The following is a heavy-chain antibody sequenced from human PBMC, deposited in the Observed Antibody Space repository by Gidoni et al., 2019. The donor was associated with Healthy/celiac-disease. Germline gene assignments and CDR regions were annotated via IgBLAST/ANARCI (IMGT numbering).Heavy chain of an antibody. CDR3: ARSRYDYVWGSYRYGAFDI. Sequence: ELQLVQSGAEVKTPGESLKISCTGSGYSFTSYWIGWVRQMPGKSLEWLGISYPGDSDTRYSPSFQGHVTISAEKSISTAYRQWSSLKASDTAMYYCARSRYDYVWGSYRYGAFDIWGQGTMVTVSS. V-gene: IGHV5-51*01. D-gene: IGHD3-16*02. J-gene: IGHJ3*02. CDR2: SYPGDSDT. CDR1: GYSFTSYW.